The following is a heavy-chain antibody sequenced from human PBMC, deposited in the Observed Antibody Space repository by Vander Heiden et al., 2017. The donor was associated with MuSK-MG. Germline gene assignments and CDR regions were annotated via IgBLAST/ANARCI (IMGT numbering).Heavy chain of an antibody. Sequence: QVQLQESGPGLVKPSQTLSPTCTFSGGSISSGGYYWSWIRQHPGKGLEWIGYIYYSGSTYYNPSLKSRVTISVDTSKNQFSLKMSSVTAADTAVYYCARGHANNWFDPWGQGTLVTVSS. J-gene: IGHJ5*02. V-gene: IGHV4-31*03. CDR3: ARGHANNWFDP. CDR2: IYYSGST. CDR1: GGSISSGGYY.